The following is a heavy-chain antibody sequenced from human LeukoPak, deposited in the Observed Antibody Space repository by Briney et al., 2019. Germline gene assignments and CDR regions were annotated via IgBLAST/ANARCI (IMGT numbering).Heavy chain of an antibody. CDR2: IYYSGST. CDR1: GGSISSGGYY. V-gene: IGHV4-31*03. Sequence: PSQTLSLTCTVSGGSISSGGYYWSWIRQHPGKGLEWIGCIYYSGSTYYNPSLKSRVTISVDTSKNQFSLKLSSVTAADTAVYYCARVGKARGYFDLWGRGTLVTVSS. D-gene: IGHD3-10*01. J-gene: IGHJ2*01. CDR3: ARVGKARGYFDL.